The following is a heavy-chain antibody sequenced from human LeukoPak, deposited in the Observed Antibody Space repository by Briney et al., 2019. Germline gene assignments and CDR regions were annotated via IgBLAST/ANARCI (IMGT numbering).Heavy chain of an antibody. Sequence: SETLSLTCTVSGYSISSGYYWGWIRQPPGKGLEWIGSIYHSGSTYYNPSLKSRVTISVDTSKNQFSLKLKSVTAADTAVYYCARGGYYGSGNDFRFDPWGQGTLVTVSS. CDR3: ARGGYYGSGNDFRFDP. J-gene: IGHJ5*02. CDR2: IYHSGST. CDR1: GYSISSGYY. D-gene: IGHD3-10*01. V-gene: IGHV4-38-2*02.